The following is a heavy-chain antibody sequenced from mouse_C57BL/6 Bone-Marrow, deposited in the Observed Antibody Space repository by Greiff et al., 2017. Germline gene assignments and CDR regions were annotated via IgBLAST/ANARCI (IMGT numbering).Heavy chain of an antibody. J-gene: IGHJ3*01. Sequence: EVMLVESGGGLVKPGGSLKLSCAASGFTFSSYAMSWVRQTPEKRLEWVATISDGGSYTYYPDNVKGRFTISRDNAKNNLYLQMSHLESEDTAMYYCARDGAYYGSRAYWGQGTLVTVSA. CDR2: ISDGGSYT. D-gene: IGHD1-1*01. CDR3: ARDGAYYGSRAY. CDR1: GFTFSSYA. V-gene: IGHV5-4*03.